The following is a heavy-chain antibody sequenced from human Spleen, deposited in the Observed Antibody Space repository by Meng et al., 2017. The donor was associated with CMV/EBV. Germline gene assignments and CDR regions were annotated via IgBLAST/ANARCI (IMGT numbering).Heavy chain of an antibody. D-gene: IGHD6-6*01. CDR2: INHSGST. CDR3: ARGRRQLVLS. CDR1: GGSVNSAGYY. V-gene: IGHV4-61*08. J-gene: IGHJ4*02. Sequence: SETLSLTCTVSGGSVNSAGYYWSWIRQPPGKGLEWIGEINHSGSTNYNPSLKSRVTISGDTSKNQFSLSLSSVTAADTAVYYCARGRRQLVLSWGQGTLVTVSS.